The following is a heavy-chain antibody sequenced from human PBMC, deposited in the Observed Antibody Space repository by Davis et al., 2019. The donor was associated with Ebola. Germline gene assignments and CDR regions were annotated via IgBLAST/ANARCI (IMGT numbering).Heavy chain of an antibody. D-gene: IGHD1-1*01. J-gene: IGHJ3*02. CDR3: TSSLTTQGAFDI. V-gene: IGHV3-15*01. Sequence: GESLKISCTASGFTFNHAWMAWVRQAPGRGLEWIGILKNKVAGGTTDYIAPVRGRFTITGDDSRNTVYLQMNSLKTEDTAVYYCTSSLTTQGAFDIWGQGTVVTVSS. CDR2: LKNKVAGGTT. CDR1: GFTFNHAW.